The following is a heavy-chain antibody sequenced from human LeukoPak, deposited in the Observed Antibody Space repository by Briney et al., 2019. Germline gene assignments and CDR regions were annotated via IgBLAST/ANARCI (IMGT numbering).Heavy chain of an antibody. D-gene: IGHD6-19*01. J-gene: IGHJ6*02. CDR1: GYTFTSYD. CDR2: MNPNSGNT. V-gene: IGHV1-8*01. CDR3: ARGPPSSGWYYYYYGMDV. Sequence: ASVKVSCKASGYTFTSYDINWVRQASGQGLEWMGGMNPNSGNTGYAQKFQGRVTMTRNTSISTAYMELSSLRSEDTAVYYCARGPPSSGWYYYYYGMDVWGQGTTDTVSS.